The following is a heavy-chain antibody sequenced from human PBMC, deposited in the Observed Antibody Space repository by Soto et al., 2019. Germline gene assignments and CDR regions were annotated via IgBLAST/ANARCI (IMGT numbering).Heavy chain of an antibody. Sequence: QAQLVQAGAEVRKPGASVQVSCKASGYTFYSHSISWVRQAPGQGLEWMGRINADYCNTQYAQKFRGRVTMTTDTSTTTVYMELTNLRSDDTAVYYCARCIQGDYYYGMDVWGQGTKVTVSS. CDR3: ARCIQGDYYYGMDV. V-gene: IGHV1-18*01. D-gene: IGHD5-18*01. CDR1: GYTFYSHS. J-gene: IGHJ6*01. CDR2: INADYCNT.